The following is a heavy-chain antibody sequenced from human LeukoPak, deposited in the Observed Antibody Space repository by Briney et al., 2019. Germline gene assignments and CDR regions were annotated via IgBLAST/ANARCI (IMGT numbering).Heavy chain of an antibody. D-gene: IGHD2-21*02. V-gene: IGHV3-21*01. CDR2: IGSSSSYI. Sequence: GGSLRLSCAASGFTFSSYSMNWVRQAPGKGLEWVSSIGSSSSYIYYADSVKGRFTISRDNAKNSLYLQMNSLRAEDTAVYYCAREAYCGGDCYFDYWGQGTLVTVSS. CDR1: GFTFSSYS. CDR3: AREAYCGGDCYFDY. J-gene: IGHJ4*02.